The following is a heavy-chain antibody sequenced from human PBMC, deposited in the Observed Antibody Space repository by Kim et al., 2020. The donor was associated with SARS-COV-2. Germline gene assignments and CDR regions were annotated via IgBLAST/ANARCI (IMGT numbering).Heavy chain of an antibody. J-gene: IGHJ6*02. CDR2: IYYSGST. Sequence: SETLSLTCTVSGGSISSYYWSWIRQPPGKGLEWIGYIYYSGSTNYNPSLKSRVTISVDTSKNQFSLKLSSVTAADTAVYYCARAPRIQLYGMDVWGQGTTVTVSS. V-gene: IGHV4-59*13. CDR1: GGSISSYY. CDR3: ARAPRIQLYGMDV. D-gene: IGHD5-18*01.